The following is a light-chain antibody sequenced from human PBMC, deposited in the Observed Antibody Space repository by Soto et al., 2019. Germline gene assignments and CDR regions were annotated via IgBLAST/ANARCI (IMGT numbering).Light chain of an antibody. CDR2: DAS. CDR3: QQRSNWLIT. J-gene: IGKJ5*01. Sequence: DIVLTHSPGTLSVSPCERATLSFRASQSVSSYLAWYQQKPGQAPRLLIYDASNRATGIPARFSGSGSGTDFTLTISSLEPEDFAVYYCQQRSNWLITFGQGTRLEIK. V-gene: IGKV3-11*01. CDR1: QSVSSY.